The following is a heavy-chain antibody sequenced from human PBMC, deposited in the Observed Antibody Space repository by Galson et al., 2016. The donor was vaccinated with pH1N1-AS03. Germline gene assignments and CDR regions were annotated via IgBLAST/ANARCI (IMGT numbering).Heavy chain of an antibody. CDR3: ARLLGKAFPRLGRNFGMDV. D-gene: IGHD3-16*01. Sequence: SETLSLTCDVLGGTFSGFFWNWVRQSSGKGLEGIGEVDHSGIITYNPSLRSRLNISLDTSSRQFSLKLTSVTAADTAVYFCARLLGKAFPRLGRNFGMDVWGQGTTVTVSS. J-gene: IGHJ6*02. V-gene: IGHV4-34*01. CDR1: GGTFSGFF. CDR2: VDHSGII.